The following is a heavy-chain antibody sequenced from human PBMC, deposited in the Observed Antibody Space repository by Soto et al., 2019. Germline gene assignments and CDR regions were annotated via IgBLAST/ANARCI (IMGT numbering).Heavy chain of an antibody. J-gene: IGHJ6*02. CDR3: ARQWLYYYYGMDV. V-gene: IGHV4-30-2*01. Sequence: SXTLSLTCAVSSGAISSGDYSWSWIRQPPGKGLEWIGYIFQSGNTYYNPSLKSRVTISVDNSKNQFSLKLSSVTAADTAVYYCARQWLYYYYGMDVWGQGTTVTVSS. CDR1: SGAISSGDYS. CDR2: IFQSGNT. D-gene: IGHD6-19*01.